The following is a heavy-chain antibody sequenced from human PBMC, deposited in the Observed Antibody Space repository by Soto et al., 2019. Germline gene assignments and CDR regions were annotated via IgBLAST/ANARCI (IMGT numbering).Heavy chain of an antibody. CDR1: GGSISNHY. CDR2: IYYNGHT. CDR3: ARSNWYSEY. V-gene: IGHV4-59*11. J-gene: IGHJ4*02. D-gene: IGHD7-27*01. Sequence: QVQLQESGPGLVKPSETLSLTCTVSGGSISNHYWSWIRQPPGKGLEWIGYIYYNGHTNYNPSLTRRVTMSVDTSKNQFSLKLSSVTAADTAVYYCARSNWYSEYWGQGTLVTVSS.